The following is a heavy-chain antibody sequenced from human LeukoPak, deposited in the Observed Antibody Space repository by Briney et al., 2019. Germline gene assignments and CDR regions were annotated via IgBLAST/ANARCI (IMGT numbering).Heavy chain of an antibody. CDR1: GYTLTTYD. D-gene: IGHD6-19*01. CDR3: ARRSGWSTGEFDY. J-gene: IGHJ4*02. CDR2: INTNTGNP. V-gene: IGHV7-4-1*02. Sequence: ASVKVSCKASGYTLTTYDINWVRQATGQGLEWMGWINTNTGNPTYAQGFTGRFVFSLDTSVSTAYLQISSLKAEDTAVYYCARRSGWSTGEFDYWGQGTLVTVSS.